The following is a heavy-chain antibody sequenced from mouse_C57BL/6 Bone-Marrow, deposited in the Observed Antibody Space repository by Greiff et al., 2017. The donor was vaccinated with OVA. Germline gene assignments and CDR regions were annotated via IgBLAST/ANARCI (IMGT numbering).Heavy chain of an antibody. J-gene: IGHJ3*01. Sequence: SGPVLVKPGASVKMSCKASGYTFTDYYMNWVKQSHGKSLEWIGVINPYNGGTSYNQKFKGKATLTVDKSSSTAYMELNSLTSEDSAVYYCARLGSWFAYWGQGTLVTVSA. D-gene: IGHD4-1*01. CDR1: GYTFTDYY. V-gene: IGHV1-19*01. CDR3: ARLGSWFAY. CDR2: INPYNGGT.